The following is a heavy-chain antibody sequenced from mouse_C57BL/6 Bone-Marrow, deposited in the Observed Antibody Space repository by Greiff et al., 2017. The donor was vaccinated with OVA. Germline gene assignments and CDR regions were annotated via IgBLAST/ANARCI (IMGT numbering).Heavy chain of an antibody. CDR3: ARRGYYGWYFDV. V-gene: IGHV1-18*01. J-gene: IGHJ1*03. CDR2: INPNNGGT. CDR1: GYTFTDYN. D-gene: IGHD1-1*01. Sequence: VHVKQSGPELVKPGASVKIPCKASGYTFTDYNMDWVKQSHGKSLEWIGDINPNNGGTIYNQKFKGKATLTVDKSSSTAYMELRSLTSEDTAVYYCARRGYYGWYFDVWGTGTTVTVSS.